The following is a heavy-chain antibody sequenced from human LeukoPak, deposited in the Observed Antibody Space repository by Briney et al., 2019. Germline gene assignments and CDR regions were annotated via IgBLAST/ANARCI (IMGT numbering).Heavy chain of an antibody. J-gene: IGHJ4*02. D-gene: IGHD4-17*01. CDR1: GFTFSSYG. V-gene: IGHV3-30*18. CDR2: ISYDGSNK. CDR3: AKEVYGDYGVDY. Sequence: PGGSLRLSCAASGFTFSSYGMHWVRQAPGKGLEWVAVISYDGSNKYYAGSVKGRFTISRDNSKNTLYLQMNSLRAEDTAVYYCAKEVYGDYGVDYWGQGTLVTVSS.